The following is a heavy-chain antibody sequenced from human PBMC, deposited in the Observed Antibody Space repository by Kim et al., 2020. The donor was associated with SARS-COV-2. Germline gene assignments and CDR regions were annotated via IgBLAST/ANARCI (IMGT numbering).Heavy chain of an antibody. D-gene: IGHD3-10*01. V-gene: IGHV3-23*01. CDR2: IGGSGDST. CDR3: AKDGWGSSAAKAADYFDC. Sequence: GGSLRLSCAASGFIFSDYAMSWVRQAPGKGLQWVASIGGSGDSTYYADSVRGRFTISKDTSNNTLYLQLNSLGADDTAVYFCAKDGWGSSAAKAADYFDCWGPGTLVTVSS. CDR1: GFIFSDYA. J-gene: IGHJ4*02.